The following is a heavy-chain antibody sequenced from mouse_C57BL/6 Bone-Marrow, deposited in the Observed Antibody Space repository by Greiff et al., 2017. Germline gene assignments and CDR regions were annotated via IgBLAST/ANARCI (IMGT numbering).Heavy chain of an antibody. V-gene: IGHV5-6*01. CDR2: ISSGGSYT. J-gene: IGHJ3*01. CDR3: ARHQEGYYVGFAY. CDR1: GFTFSSYG. D-gene: IGHD2-3*01. Sequence: EVKLMESGGDLVKPGGSLKLSCAASGFTFSSYGMSWVRQTPDKRLEWVATISSGGSYTYYPDSVKGRFTISRDNAKNTLYLQMSSLKSEDTAMYYCARHQEGYYVGFAYWGQGTLVTVSA.